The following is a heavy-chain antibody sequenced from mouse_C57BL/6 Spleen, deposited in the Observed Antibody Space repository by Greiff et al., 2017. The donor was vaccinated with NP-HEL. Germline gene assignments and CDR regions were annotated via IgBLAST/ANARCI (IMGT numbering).Heavy chain of an antibody. CDR1: GYTFTSYW. V-gene: IGHV1-53*01. D-gene: IGHD4-1*01. Sequence: QVHVKQSGTELVKPGASVKLSCKASGYTFTSYWMHWVKQRPGQGLEWIGNINPSNGGTNYNEKFKSKATLTVDKSSSTAYMQLSSLTSEDSAVYYCAGGLGRYFDYWGQGTTLTVSS. CDR3: AGGLGRYFDY. J-gene: IGHJ2*01. CDR2: INPSNGGT.